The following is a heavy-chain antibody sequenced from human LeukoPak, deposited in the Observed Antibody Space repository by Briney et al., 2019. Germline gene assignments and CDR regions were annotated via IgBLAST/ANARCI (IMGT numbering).Heavy chain of an antibody. Sequence: TGGSLRLSCAASGLTFSGYWMSWVRQAPGKGLEWVAKIKEDGSEKHYVDSVKGRFTISRDNAKNSLYLQMNSLRAEDTAMYYCARNLPGFDYWGQGTLVTVSS. V-gene: IGHV3-7*03. CDR2: IKEDGSEK. CDR1: GLTFSGYW. J-gene: IGHJ4*02. CDR3: ARNLPGFDY.